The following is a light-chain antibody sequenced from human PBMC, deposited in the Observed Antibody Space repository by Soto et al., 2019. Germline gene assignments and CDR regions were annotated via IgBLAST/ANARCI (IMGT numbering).Light chain of an antibody. CDR2: GAS. V-gene: IGKV3-20*01. CDR1: QSVSSSY. J-gene: IGKJ1*01. CDR3: QQYGSSPET. Sequence: IVLTQSPATLSLSPGARATLSCRASQSVSSSYLAWYQQKPGQAPRLLNYGASSRATGIPDRFSGSGSGTDFTLTISRLEPEDFAVYYCQQYGSSPETFGQGTKV.